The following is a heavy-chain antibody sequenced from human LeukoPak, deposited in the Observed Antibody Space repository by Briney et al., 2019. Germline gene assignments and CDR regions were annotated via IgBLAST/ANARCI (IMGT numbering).Heavy chain of an antibody. CDR1: GGSFSGYY. CDR2: INHSGST. J-gene: IGHJ4*02. Sequence: PSQTLSLTCAVYGGSFSGYYWSWIRQPPRKGLGWNGEINHSGSTNYNPSLKSRVTTSVDTSKNQFSLKLSSVTAADTAVYYCARGLRVGATGVDYWGQGTLVTVSS. V-gene: IGHV4-34*01. CDR3: ARGLRVGATGVDY. D-gene: IGHD1-26*01.